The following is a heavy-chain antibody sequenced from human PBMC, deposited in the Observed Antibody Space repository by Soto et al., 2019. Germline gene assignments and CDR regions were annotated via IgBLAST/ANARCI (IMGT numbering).Heavy chain of an antibody. CDR1: GYTLTELS. D-gene: IGHD5-12*01. CDR3: ATVRTLIVAASFGMDV. Sequence: ASVKVSCKVSGYTLTELSMHWVRQAPGKGLEWMGGFDPEDGETIYAQKFQGRVTMTEDTSTDTAYMELSSLRSEDTAVYYCATVRTLIVAASFGMDVWGQGTTVTVSS. CDR2: FDPEDGET. J-gene: IGHJ6*02. V-gene: IGHV1-24*01.